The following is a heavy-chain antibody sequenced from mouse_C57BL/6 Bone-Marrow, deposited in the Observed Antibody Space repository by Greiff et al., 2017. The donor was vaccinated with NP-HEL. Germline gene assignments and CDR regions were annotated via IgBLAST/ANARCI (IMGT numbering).Heavy chain of an antibody. CDR3: VRFDYDDGPCYWYFDV. J-gene: IGHJ1*03. Sequence: EVQGVESGGGLVKPGGSLKLSCAASGFTFSDYGMHWVRQAPEKGLEWVAYISSGSSTIYYADTVKGRFTISRDNAKNTLFLQMTSLRSEDTAMYYGVRFDYDDGPCYWYFDVWGTGTTVTVSS. D-gene: IGHD2-4*01. V-gene: IGHV5-17*01. CDR2: ISSGSSTI. CDR1: GFTFSDYG.